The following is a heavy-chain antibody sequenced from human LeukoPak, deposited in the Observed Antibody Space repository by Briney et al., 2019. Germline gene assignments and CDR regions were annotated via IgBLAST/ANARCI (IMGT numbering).Heavy chain of an antibody. Sequence: GGSLRLSCAASGFTFSSYSMNWVRQAPGKGLEWVSYISSSSSTIYYADSVKGRFTISRDNAKSSLYLQMNSLRTEDTALYYCAKDISERWLQLGSIAFDIWGQGTMVTVSS. CDR2: ISSSSSTI. CDR3: AKDISERWLQLGSIAFDI. CDR1: GFTFSSYS. V-gene: IGHV3-48*04. J-gene: IGHJ3*02. D-gene: IGHD5-24*01.